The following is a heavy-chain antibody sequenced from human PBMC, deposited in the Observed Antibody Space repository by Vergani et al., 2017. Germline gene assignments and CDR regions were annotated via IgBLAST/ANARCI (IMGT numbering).Heavy chain of an antibody. V-gene: IGHV4-59*01. J-gene: IGHJ6*03. Sequence: QVQMHESGPGLVKPSETLSLICTVSGVSISSYYWSWIRQPPGKGLDWIGYNYYSGSTNYNPSRKSRVTISVDTSKNQFSLKLSSLTAADTAVYYCARVGGDYTLYYYYYYVDVWGKGTTVTVSS. CDR1: GVSISSYY. CDR3: ARVGGDYTLYYYYYYVDV. D-gene: IGHD4-17*01. CDR2: NYYSGST.